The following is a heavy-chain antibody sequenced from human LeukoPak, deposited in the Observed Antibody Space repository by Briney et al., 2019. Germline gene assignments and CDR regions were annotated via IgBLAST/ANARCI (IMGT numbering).Heavy chain of an antibody. Sequence: GASVKVSCKASGYTFTGYYMHWVRQAPGQGLEWMGWINPNSGGTNYAQKFQGRVTMTRDTSISTAYMELSRLRSDDTAVYYRARVWRVDYGDYVPIDYWGQGTLVTVSS. J-gene: IGHJ4*02. CDR3: ARVWRVDYGDYVPIDY. CDR2: INPNSGGT. D-gene: IGHD4-17*01. CDR1: GYTFTGYY. V-gene: IGHV1-2*02.